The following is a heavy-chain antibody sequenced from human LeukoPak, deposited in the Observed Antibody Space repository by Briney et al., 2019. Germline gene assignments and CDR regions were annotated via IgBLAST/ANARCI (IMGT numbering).Heavy chain of an antibody. CDR3: ARYYDSSGYPFDY. J-gene: IGHJ4*02. V-gene: IGHV1-2*02. CDR1: GYTFTGYY. D-gene: IGHD3-22*01. Sequence: ASVKVSCKASGYTFTGYYMHWVRQAPGQGLEGMGWINPNSGGTNYAQKFQGRVTMTRDTSISTAYMELSRLRSDDTAVYYCARYYDSSGYPFDYWGQGTLVTVSS. CDR2: INPNSGGT.